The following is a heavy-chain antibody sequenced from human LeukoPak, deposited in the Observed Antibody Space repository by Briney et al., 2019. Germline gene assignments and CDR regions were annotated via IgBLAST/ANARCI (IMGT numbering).Heavy chain of an antibody. CDR2: MNPNSGNT. CDR1: GYTFTSYD. J-gene: IGHJ5*02. CDR3: ARRTYYDYVWGSYRLNWFDP. D-gene: IGHD3-16*02. Sequence: ASVKVSCKASGYTFTSYDINWVRQATGQGLEWMGWMNPNSGNTGYAQKFQGRVTMTRNTSISTAYMELSSLRSEDTAVYYCARRTYYDYVWGSYRLNWFDPWGQGTLVTVSS. V-gene: IGHV1-8*01.